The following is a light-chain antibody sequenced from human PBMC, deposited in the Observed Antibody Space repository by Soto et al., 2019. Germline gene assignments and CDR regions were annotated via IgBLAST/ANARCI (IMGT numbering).Light chain of an antibody. V-gene: IGKV1-39*01. J-gene: IGKJ3*01. CDR3: RQSYSTVFT. Sequence: DIQMTQSPSSLSASVGDRVTITCRASQSISSYLNWYQQKPGKAPKLLIYAASSLQSGVPSRFSGSGSGTDFTLTISSLQPEDFATYYCRQSYSTVFTFGPGTKVDIK. CDR1: QSISSY. CDR2: AAS.